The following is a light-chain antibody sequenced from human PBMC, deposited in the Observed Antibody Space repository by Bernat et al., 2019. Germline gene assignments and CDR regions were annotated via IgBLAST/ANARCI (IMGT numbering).Light chain of an antibody. J-gene: IGLJ2*01. CDR2: GNS. V-gene: IGLV1-40*01. CDR1: SSNIGSNY. Sequence: QSVLTQPPSASGTPGQRVTISCSGSSSNIGSNYVYWYQQLPGTAPKLLIFGNSNRPSGVPDRFSGSKSGTSASLAITGLQAEDEADYYCQSYDGSLSGSVVFGGGTKLTVL. CDR3: QSYDGSLSGSVV.